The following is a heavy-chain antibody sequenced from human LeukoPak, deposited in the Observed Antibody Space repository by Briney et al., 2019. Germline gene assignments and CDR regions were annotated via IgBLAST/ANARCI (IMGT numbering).Heavy chain of an antibody. CDR2: IDPDGSTT. Sequence: GSLRLSCAASGFTLNGYWMHWVRQAPGEGLVWVSRIDPDGSTTNYAESVKGRFTTSRDNAKNTMYLQMNSLRAEDTALYYCTRVQAGRSGLMDVWGQGTTVTVSS. D-gene: IGHD2-8*02. V-gene: IGHV3-74*01. CDR3: TRVQAGRSGLMDV. CDR1: GFTLNGYW. J-gene: IGHJ6*02.